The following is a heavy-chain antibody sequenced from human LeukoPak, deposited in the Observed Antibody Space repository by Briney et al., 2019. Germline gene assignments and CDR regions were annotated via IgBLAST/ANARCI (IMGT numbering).Heavy chain of an antibody. CDR3: ATRTVNSGFDP. D-gene: IGHD3-10*01. CDR2: IYFSGST. J-gene: IGHJ5*02. Sequence: SSETLSLTCTVSGGSISSYYWSWIRQPPGKGLEWIGYIYFSGSTNYNPSLKSRVTISVDTSKNQFSLKLSSVTAADTAVYYCATRTVNSGFDPWGQGTLVTVSS. CDR1: GGSISSYY. V-gene: IGHV4-59*08.